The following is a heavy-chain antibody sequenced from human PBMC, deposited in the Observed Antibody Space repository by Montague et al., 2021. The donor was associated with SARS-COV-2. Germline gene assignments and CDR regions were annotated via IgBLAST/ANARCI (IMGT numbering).Heavy chain of an antibody. V-gene: IGHV3-7*01. CDR3: ARSPRGSGTGWLDY. CDR2: INQDETAK. D-gene: IGHD3/OR15-3a*01. Sequence: SLRLSCAASGFTSGDYQMTWVRQAPGKGLQWVANINQDETAKTCVDSVKGRFTISRDNAKNSLILQMNSLKDEDTAVYYCARSPRGSGTGWLDYWGQGTLVTVAS. J-gene: IGHJ4*02. CDR1: GFTSGDYQ.